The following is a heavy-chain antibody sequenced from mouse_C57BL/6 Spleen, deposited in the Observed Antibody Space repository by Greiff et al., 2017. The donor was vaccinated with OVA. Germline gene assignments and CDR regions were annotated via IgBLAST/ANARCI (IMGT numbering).Heavy chain of an antibody. D-gene: IGHD3-2*02. Sequence: EVKVVESGGGLVQPGGSLKLSCAASGFTFSDYGMAWVRQAPRKGPEWVAFISNLAYSIYYADTVTGRFTISRENAKNTLYLEMSSLRSEDTAMYYCARGQLSLYAMDYWGQGTSVTVSS. CDR2: ISNLAYSI. J-gene: IGHJ4*01. V-gene: IGHV5-15*01. CDR3: ARGQLSLYAMDY. CDR1: GFTFSDYG.